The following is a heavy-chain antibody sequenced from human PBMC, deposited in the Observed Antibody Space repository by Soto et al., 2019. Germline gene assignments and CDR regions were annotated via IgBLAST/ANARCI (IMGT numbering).Heavy chain of an antibody. Sequence: ASVKVSCKVSGYTLTELSMHWVRQAPGKGLEWMGGFDPEDGETIYAQKFQGRVTMTEDTSTDTAYMELSSLRSEDTAVYYCAGTMVRGLENGYGMDVWGQGTTVTVSS. CDR3: AGTMVRGLENGYGMDV. CDR2: FDPEDGET. V-gene: IGHV1-24*01. CDR1: GYTLTELS. D-gene: IGHD3-10*01. J-gene: IGHJ6*02.